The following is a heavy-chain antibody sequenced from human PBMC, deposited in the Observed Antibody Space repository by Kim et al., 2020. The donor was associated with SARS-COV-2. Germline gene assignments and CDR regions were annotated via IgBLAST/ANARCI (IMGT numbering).Heavy chain of an antibody. J-gene: IGHJ4*02. CDR2: IRSKAYGGTT. CDR3: TRDLGYSSSWYFDY. CDR1: GFTFGDYA. V-gene: IGHV3-49*04. Sequence: GGSLRLSCTASGFTFGDYAMSWVRQAPGKGLEWVGFIRSKAYGGTTEYAASVKGRFTISRDDSKSIAYLQMNSLKTEDTAVYYCTRDLGYSSSWYFDYWGQGTLVTVSS. D-gene: IGHD6-13*01.